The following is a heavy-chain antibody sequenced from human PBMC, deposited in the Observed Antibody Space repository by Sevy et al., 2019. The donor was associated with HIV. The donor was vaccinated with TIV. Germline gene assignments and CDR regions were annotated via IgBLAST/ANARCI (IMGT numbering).Heavy chain of an antibody. V-gene: IGHV4-34*01. CDR2: INHSGST. Sequence: SETLSLTCAVYGGSFSGYYWSWIRQPPGKGLEWIGEINHSGSTNYNPSLKSRVTISVDTSKNQFSLKLSSVIAADTAVYYCARGRGYGSGSYYNFDYWGQGTLVTVSS. CDR1: GGSFSGYY. J-gene: IGHJ4*02. D-gene: IGHD3-10*01. CDR3: ARGRGYGSGSYYNFDY.